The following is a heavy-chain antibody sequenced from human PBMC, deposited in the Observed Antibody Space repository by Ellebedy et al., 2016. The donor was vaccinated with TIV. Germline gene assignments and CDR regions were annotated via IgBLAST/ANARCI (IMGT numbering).Heavy chain of an antibody. CDR3: ARDRTSGWPHYQYYGMDV. V-gene: IGHV4-31*03. Sequence: SETLSLTCTVSGGSFSSGGYYWSWIRQHPGKGLEWIGQIYYSGTTVYNPSLKSRVIMSVDKATNQFSLRLTSVTPADSAIYYCARDRTSGWPHYQYYGMDVWGQGTTVTVSS. CDR2: IYYSGTT. D-gene: IGHD6-19*01. CDR1: GGSFSSGGYY. J-gene: IGHJ6*02.